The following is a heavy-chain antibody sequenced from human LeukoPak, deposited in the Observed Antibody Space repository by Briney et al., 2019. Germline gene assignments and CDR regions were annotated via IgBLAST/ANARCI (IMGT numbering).Heavy chain of an antibody. CDR3: AIEGNGGSIYYYYGMDV. D-gene: IGHD4-23*01. J-gene: IGHJ6*02. Sequence: PGGSLRLSCAASGFIFRSYAMSWVRQAPGKGLEWVSSVRGSGTNAIYADSVKGRFTISRDNSENSLYLQMNSLGAEDTAVYYCAIEGNGGSIYYYYGMDVWGQGTTVTVSS. V-gene: IGHV3-23*01. CDR1: GFIFRSYA. CDR2: VRGSGTNA.